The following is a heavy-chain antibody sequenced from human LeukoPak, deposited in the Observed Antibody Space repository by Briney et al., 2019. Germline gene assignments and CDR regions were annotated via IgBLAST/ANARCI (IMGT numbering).Heavy chain of an antibody. D-gene: IGHD6-19*01. V-gene: IGHV3-30*03. CDR2: ISHEGSSQ. CDR3: ARTREQWQVLDY. Sequence: GGSLRLFCAASGLTFGSYGMHWVRQAPGKGLDWVAVISHEGSSQYYADSVRGRFTISRDNSKNTVYLQMNSLRAEDTAVYFCARTREQWQVLDYWGQGTLVTVSS. CDR1: GLTFGSYG. J-gene: IGHJ4*02.